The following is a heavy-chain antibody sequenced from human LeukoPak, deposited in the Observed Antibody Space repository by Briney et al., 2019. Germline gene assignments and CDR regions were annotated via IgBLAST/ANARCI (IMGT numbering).Heavy chain of an antibody. Sequence: SETLSLTCTVSGGSISSSSYYWGWIRQPPGKGLEWIGSIYYSGSTYYNPSLKSRVTISVDTSKNQFSLKLSSVTAADTAVYYCARDLVGYCSSTSCQSYYYYYMDVWGKGTTVTVSS. V-gene: IGHV4-39*07. J-gene: IGHJ6*03. D-gene: IGHD2-2*01. CDR2: IYYSGST. CDR3: ARDLVGYCSSTSCQSYYYYYMDV. CDR1: GGSISSSSYY.